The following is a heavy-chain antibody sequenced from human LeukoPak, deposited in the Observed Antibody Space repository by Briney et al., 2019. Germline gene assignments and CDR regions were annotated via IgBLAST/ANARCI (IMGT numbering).Heavy chain of an antibody. CDR2: ISGSGGST. Sequence: PGGSLRLSCAASGFTFSSYAMSWVRQAPGKGLEWVSAISGSGGSTYYADSVKGRFTISRDNSKNTLYLQMNSLRAEDTAVYYCAKDLRGIAARPYYFDYWGQGTLVTVSS. CDR3: AKDLRGIAARPYYFDY. V-gene: IGHV3-23*01. CDR1: GFTFSSYA. J-gene: IGHJ4*02. D-gene: IGHD6-6*01.